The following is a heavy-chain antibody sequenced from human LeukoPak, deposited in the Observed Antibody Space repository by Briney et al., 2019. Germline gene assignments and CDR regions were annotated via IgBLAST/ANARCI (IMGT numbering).Heavy chain of an antibody. CDR2: IYSGGST. CDR1: GFTVSSNY. CDR3: AKDHYDFWTGYLPRWAFDI. Sequence: GGSLRLSCAASGFTVSSNYMSWVRQAPGKGLEWVSVIYSGGSTYYADSVKGRFTISRDNSKNTLYLQMNSLRTEDTAVYYCAKDHYDFWTGYLPRWAFDIWGQGTTVTVSS. V-gene: IGHV3-53*05. D-gene: IGHD3-3*01. J-gene: IGHJ3*02.